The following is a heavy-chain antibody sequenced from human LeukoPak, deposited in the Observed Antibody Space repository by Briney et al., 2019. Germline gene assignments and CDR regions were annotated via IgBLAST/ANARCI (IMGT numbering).Heavy chain of an antibody. CDR2: ISGGGATS. CDR1: GFTFNTYA. D-gene: IGHD6-13*01. Sequence: GGSLRLSCAASGFTFNTYAISWVRQAPGKGLEWVSAISGGGATSYYADSVEGRFTISRDNSKNTLYLQMNSLRAEDTAIYYCAKDGSSGIAATADAFDIWGQGTMVTVFS. V-gene: IGHV3-23*01. CDR3: AKDGSSGIAATADAFDI. J-gene: IGHJ3*02.